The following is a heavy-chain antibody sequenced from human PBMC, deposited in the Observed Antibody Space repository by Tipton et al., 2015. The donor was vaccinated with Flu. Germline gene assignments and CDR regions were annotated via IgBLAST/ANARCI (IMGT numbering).Heavy chain of an antibody. CDR3: ARDPAAHYGMDV. CDR2: IYYSGST. J-gene: IGHJ6*02. CDR1: GGSISSYY. D-gene: IGHD6-13*01. V-gene: IGHV4-59*08. Sequence: TLSLTCTVSGGSISSYYWSWIRQPPGKGLEWIGYIYYSGSTNYNPSLKSRVTISVDTSKNQFSLKLSSVTAADTAVYYCARDPAAHYGMDVWGQGTTVTVSS.